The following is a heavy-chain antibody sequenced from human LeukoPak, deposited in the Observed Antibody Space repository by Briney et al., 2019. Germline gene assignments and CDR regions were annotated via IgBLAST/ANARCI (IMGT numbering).Heavy chain of an antibody. V-gene: IGHV3-33*03. D-gene: IGHD3/OR15-3a*01. CDR2: IWSGGYIA. CDR3: TKVGTACTWTDH. CDR1: GFTFSDYG. Sequence: PGRSLRLSCAASGFTFSDYGMQWVRQAPGKGLECLSVIWSGGYIADYAESVRGRFTISRDDSKSTVYLQMNSLRDEDTAMYFWTKVGTACTWTDHWGQGTLVTVSS. J-gene: IGHJ5*02.